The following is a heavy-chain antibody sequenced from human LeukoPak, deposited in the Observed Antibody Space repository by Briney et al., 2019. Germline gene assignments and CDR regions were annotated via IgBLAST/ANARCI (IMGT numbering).Heavy chain of an antibody. CDR2: MKQDGSEK. V-gene: IGHV3-7*04. Sequence: PGGSLRLSCAASGFTFSTYWMSWVRQAPGKGLEWVANMKQDGSEKHYVDSVKGRFTISRDNAKNSLYLQMNNLRAEDTAVYYCARESFYFDSSGPDYWGQGTLVTVSS. J-gene: IGHJ4*02. D-gene: IGHD3-22*01. CDR3: ARESFYFDSSGPDY. CDR1: GFTFSTYW.